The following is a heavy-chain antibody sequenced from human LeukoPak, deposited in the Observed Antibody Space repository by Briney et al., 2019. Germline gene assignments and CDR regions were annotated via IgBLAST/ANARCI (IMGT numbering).Heavy chain of an antibody. J-gene: IGHJ3*02. Sequence: SETLSLTCAVYGGSFSGYYWSWIRQPPGKGLEWIGEINHSGSTNYNPSLKSRVTISVDTSKNQFSLKLSSVTAADTAVYYCASRSYSGRPRAFDIWGQGTMVTVFS. CDR1: GGSFSGYY. CDR3: ASRSYSGRPRAFDI. V-gene: IGHV4-34*01. CDR2: INHSGST. D-gene: IGHD1-26*01.